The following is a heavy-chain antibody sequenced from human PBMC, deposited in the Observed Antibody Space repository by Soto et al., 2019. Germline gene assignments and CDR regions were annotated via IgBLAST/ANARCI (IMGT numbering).Heavy chain of an antibody. CDR2: IYYGGST. J-gene: IGHJ6*03. CDR3: ARGSGVPYWYSYSYMDV. V-gene: IGHV4-61*08. Sequence: SETLSLTCTVSGGSISSGGDYWSWLRQHPGRGLEWIGYIYYGGSTNYTPSLKSRVTISVDTSKNQFSLKLSSVTAADTAVYYCARGSGVPYWYSYSYMDVWGKRTTGTV. CDR1: GGSISSGGDY. D-gene: IGHD2-21*01.